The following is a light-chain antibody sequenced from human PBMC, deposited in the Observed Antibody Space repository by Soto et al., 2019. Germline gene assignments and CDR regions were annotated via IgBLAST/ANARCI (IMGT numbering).Light chain of an antibody. CDR3: QQYGSSLQVT. CDR2: AAS. V-gene: IGKV3-20*01. Sequence: EIVLTQSPGTLSLSPGERATLSCRASQSLTNNYLAWYQQKPGQAPRLLIYAASSRVTGIPDRFSGSGSETDFTLTISRLEPEDFAVYYCQQYGSSLQVTFGGGTNVEIK. CDR1: QSLTNNY. J-gene: IGKJ4*01.